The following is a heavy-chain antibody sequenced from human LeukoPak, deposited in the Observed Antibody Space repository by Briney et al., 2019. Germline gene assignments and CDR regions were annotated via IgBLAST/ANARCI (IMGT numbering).Heavy chain of an antibody. CDR2: ISAYNGNT. D-gene: IGHD6-6*01. CDR3: ARDGDQYSSPSRGFDY. Sequence: GASVKVSCKASGYTFTSYGISWVRQAPGQGLEWMGWISAYNGNTNYAQKLQGRVTMTTDTSTSTAYMELRSLRSDDTAVYYCARDGDQYSSPSRGFDYWGQGTLVTVSS. V-gene: IGHV1-18*01. CDR1: GYTFTSYG. J-gene: IGHJ4*02.